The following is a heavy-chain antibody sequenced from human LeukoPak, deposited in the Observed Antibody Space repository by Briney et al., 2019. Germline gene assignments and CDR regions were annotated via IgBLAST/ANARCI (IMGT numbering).Heavy chain of an antibody. D-gene: IGHD2-15*01. V-gene: IGHV1-18*01. J-gene: IGHJ4*02. CDR1: GYTFTSYG. CDR2: ISAYNGNT. Sequence: GSVKVSCKASGYTFTSYGISWVRQAPGQGLEWMGWISAYNGNTNYAQKLQGRVTMTTDISTTTAYMELRSLRSDDTAVYYCARKYCSGGSCYQDDYWGQGTLVTVSS. CDR3: ARKYCSGGSCYQDDY.